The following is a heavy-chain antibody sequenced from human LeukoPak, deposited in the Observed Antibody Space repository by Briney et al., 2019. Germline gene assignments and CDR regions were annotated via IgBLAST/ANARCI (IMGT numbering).Heavy chain of an antibody. J-gene: IGHJ5*02. CDR2: ISGSGGST. CDR3: ANSKGPFDP. V-gene: IGHV3-23*01. D-gene: IGHD4-11*01. Sequence: SCKASGGTFSSYAMSWVRQAPGKGLEWVSAISGSGGSTYYADSVKGRFTISRDNSKNTLYLQMNSLRAEDTAVYYCANSKGPFDPWGQGTLVTVSS. CDR1: GGTFSSYA.